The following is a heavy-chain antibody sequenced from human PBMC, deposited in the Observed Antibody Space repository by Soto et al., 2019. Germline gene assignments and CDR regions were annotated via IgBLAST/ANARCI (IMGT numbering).Heavy chain of an antibody. CDR2: ISTTGGTT. Sequence: EVQLLESGGGLVQPGGSLRLSCAASGFTFSSYAINWVRQAPGKGLEWVSVISTTGGTTYYADSVKGRFTISRDNSKSTIYLQMNTLRAEDTAVYYCATLRGGWATGQRAFDFWGQGTMVTVSS. CDR3: ATLRGGWATGQRAFDF. V-gene: IGHV3-23*01. J-gene: IGHJ3*01. CDR1: GFTFSSYA. D-gene: IGHD5-12*01.